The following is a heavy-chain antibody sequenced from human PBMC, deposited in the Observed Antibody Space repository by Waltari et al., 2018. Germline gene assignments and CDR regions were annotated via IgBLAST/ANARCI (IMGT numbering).Heavy chain of an antibody. CDR1: GGSFTGYY. CDR3: ARNFDYIWANYGLNWFEP. CDR2: INDRGST. Sequence: QVQLHQWGAGLLKPSETLSLTCGVSGGSFTGYYWSWIRQPPGGGRGWIGKINDRGSTNSTPPLKGRITMSEDTSKKEFSLKLRSVTAADTAVYFCARNFDYIWANYGLNWFEPWGQGTLVIVSS. J-gene: IGHJ5*02. D-gene: IGHD3-16*02. V-gene: IGHV4-34*01.